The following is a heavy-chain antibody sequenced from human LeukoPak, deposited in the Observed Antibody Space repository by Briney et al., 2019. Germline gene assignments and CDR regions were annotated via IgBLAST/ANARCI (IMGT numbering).Heavy chain of an antibody. V-gene: IGHV3-74*01. D-gene: IGHD3-3*01. CDR2: SNSDGKIT. CDR1: GFNLGRYW. J-gene: IGHJ4*02. CDR3: ARDHHDFWSGYPNY. Sequence: PGGSLRLSCAASGFNLGRYWMHWFRQAPGTGLVWVARSNSDGKITDYADSVRGRFTTSRDNTKNTVYLQMSSLRAEDTGVYYCARDHHDFWSGYPNYWGQGTLVIVSS.